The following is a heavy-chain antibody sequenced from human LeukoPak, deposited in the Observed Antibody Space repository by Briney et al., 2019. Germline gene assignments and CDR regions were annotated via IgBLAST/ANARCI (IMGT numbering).Heavy chain of an antibody. J-gene: IGHJ4*02. V-gene: IGHV3-30*04. D-gene: IGHD4-17*01. CDR2: ISYDGSNK. CDR3: ARDPYGDSLDY. CDR1: GFTFSNYA. Sequence: GGSLRLSCAASGFTFSNYAMHWVRQAPGKGLEWVAVISYDGSNKYYADSVKGRFTISRDNSKNTLYLQMNSLRAEDTAVYYCARDPYGDSLDYWGQGTLVTVSS.